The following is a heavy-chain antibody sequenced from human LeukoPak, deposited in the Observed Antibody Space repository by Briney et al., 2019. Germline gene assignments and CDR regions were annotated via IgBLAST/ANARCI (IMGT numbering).Heavy chain of an antibody. V-gene: IGHV4-34*01. CDR1: GGSFSGYY. D-gene: IGHD2-15*01. J-gene: IGHJ5*02. Sequence: PSETLSLTCAVYGGSFSGYYWSWIRQPPGKGLEWIGEINHSGSTNYNPSLKSRVTISVDTSKNQFSLKLSSVTAADTAVYYCARGGGCSGGSCYPYNWFDPWGQGTLVTVSS. CDR2: INHSGST. CDR3: ARGGGCSGGSCYPYNWFDP.